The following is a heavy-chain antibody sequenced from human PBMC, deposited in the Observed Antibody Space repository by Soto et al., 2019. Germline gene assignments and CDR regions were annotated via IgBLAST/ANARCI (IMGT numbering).Heavy chain of an antibody. J-gene: IGHJ6*02. CDR1: GYTFTGYY. V-gene: IGHV1-2*04. CDR2: INPNSGGT. D-gene: IGHD3-10*01. CDR3: ARDSEGPGSYYGMDV. Sequence: ASMKVSCKTAGYTFTGYYMHWVRQAPGQGLEWMGWINPNSGGTNYAQKFQGWVTMTRDTSISTAYMELSRLRSDDTALYYCARDSEGPGSYYGMDVWGQGTTVTVS.